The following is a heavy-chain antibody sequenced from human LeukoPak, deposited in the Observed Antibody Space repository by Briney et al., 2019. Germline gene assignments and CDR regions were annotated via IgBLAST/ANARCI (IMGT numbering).Heavy chain of an antibody. CDR3: ASTSLDAFDI. D-gene: IGHD2-2*01. V-gene: IGHV4-61*02. Sequence: SQTLSLTCTVSGGSISSGSYYWSWIRQPAGKGLEWIGRIYTSGSTNYNPSLKSRVTISVDTSKNQFSLKLSSVTAADTAVYYCASTSLDAFDIWGQGTMVTVSS. J-gene: IGHJ3*02. CDR2: IYTSGST. CDR1: GGSISSGSYY.